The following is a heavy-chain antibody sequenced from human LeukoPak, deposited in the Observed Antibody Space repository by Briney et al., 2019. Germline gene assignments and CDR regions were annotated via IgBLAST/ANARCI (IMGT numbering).Heavy chain of an antibody. CDR3: AKDDTPGIAAAGTFTDAFDI. D-gene: IGHD6-13*01. V-gene: IGHV3-23*01. Sequence: GGSLSLSCAASGFTFSSYAMSWVRQAPGKGLEWVSAISASGGSTYYADSVKGRFTISRDNSKITLFLQMNSLRAEDTAVYYCAKDDTPGIAAAGTFTDAFDIWGQGTMVTVSS. J-gene: IGHJ3*02. CDR2: ISASGGST. CDR1: GFTFSSYA.